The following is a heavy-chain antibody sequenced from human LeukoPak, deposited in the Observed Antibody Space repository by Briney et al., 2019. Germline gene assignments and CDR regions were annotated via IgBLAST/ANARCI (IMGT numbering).Heavy chain of an antibody. D-gene: IGHD5-24*01. J-gene: IGHJ4*02. V-gene: IGHV4-31*03. CDR1: GGSISSGGYY. CDR2: IYYGGST. Sequence: SETLSLTCTVSGGSISSGGYYWSWIRQHPGKGLEWIGYIYYGGSTYYNPSLKSRVTISVDTSKNQFSLKLSSVTAADTAVYYCARVSVWGDGYRDWGQGTLVTVSS. CDR3: ARVSVWGDGYRD.